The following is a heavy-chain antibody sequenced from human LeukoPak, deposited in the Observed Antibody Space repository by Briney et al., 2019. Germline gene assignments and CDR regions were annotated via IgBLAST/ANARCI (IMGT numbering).Heavy chain of an antibody. D-gene: IGHD5-24*01. CDR1: GGSISSYY. CDR2: IYYSGST. V-gene: IGHV4-59*08. J-gene: IGHJ6*03. Sequence: SETLSLTCTVSGGSISSYYWSWIRQPPGKGLEWIGYIYYSGSTNYNPSLKSRVTISVDTSKNQFSLKLSSVTAADTAVYYCARASRDGYNRYYYYYYRDVWGKGTTVTISS. CDR3: ARASRDGYNRYYYYYYRDV.